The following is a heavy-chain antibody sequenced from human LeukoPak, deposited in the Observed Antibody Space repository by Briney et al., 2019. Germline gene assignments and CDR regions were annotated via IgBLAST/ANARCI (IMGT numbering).Heavy chain of an antibody. J-gene: IGHJ4*02. CDR2: IYPGDSDT. CDR3: ARHETGPYFDY. Sequence: GESLKISCKGFGDSFNRFWIGWVRQMPGKGLEWMGIIYPGDSDTRYSPSFQGQVTISADRSISTAYLQWSSLKASDTAMYYCARHETGPYFDYWGQGTLVTVSS. V-gene: IGHV5-51*01. CDR1: GDSFNRFW. D-gene: IGHD1-1*01.